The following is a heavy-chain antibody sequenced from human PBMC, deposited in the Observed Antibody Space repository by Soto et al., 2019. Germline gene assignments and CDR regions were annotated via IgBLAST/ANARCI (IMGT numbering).Heavy chain of an antibody. CDR1: GYSFTSYW. Sequence: GESLKISCKGSGYSFTSYWIGWVRQMPGKGLEWMGIIYPGDSDTRYSPSFQGQVTISADKSISTAYLQWSSLKASDFVMYYCVTRDLWFGELLTDYWGQGTLVTVSS. J-gene: IGHJ4*02. D-gene: IGHD3-10*01. CDR2: IYPGDSDT. CDR3: VTRDLWFGELLTDY. V-gene: IGHV5-51*01.